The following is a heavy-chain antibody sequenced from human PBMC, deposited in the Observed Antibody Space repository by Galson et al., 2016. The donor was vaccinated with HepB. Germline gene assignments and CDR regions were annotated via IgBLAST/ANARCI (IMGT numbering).Heavy chain of an antibody. D-gene: IGHD5-24*01. CDR2: ISTSGTNT. V-gene: IGHV3-11*04. J-gene: IGHJ4*02. Sequence: SLRLSCAASGFTFGDYYMTWIRQAPGKGLEWVSYISTSGTNTYYADSVKGRFTISRDNAKNSLYVQMNSLGVEDTALYYCARDPGYITAAPFFDYWGQGTLVTVSS. CDR1: GFTFGDYY. CDR3: ARDPGYITAAPFFDY.